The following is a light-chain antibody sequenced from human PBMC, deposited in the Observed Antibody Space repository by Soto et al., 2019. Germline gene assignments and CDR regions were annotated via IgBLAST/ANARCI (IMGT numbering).Light chain of an antibody. CDR3: SSYTSSSTLVV. V-gene: IGLV2-14*01. CDR1: SSDVGGYNY. J-gene: IGLJ1*01. Sequence: QSALTQPASVSGSPGQSITISCTGTSSDVGGYNYVSWCQQHPGKAPKLMIYDVSNRPSGVSNRFSGSKSGNTASLTISGLQAADEADYYCSSYTSSSTLVVFGTGTKLTVL. CDR2: DVS.